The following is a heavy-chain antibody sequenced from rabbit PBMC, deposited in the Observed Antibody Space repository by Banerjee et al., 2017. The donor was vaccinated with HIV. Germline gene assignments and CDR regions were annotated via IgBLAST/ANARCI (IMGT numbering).Heavy chain of an antibody. J-gene: IGHJ4*01. CDR2: IYIGNGRT. V-gene: IGHV1S45*01. Sequence: QQQLEESGGDLVKPEGSLTLTCTASGFSFSSNYWICWVRQAPGKGLEWIACIYIGNGRTYYASWAKGRFTISKTSSTTVTLQMTSLTAADTATYFCARDDGSTSDHFDLWGPGTLVTVS. D-gene: IGHD1-1*01. CDR1: GFSFSSNYW. CDR3: ARDDGSTSDHFDL.